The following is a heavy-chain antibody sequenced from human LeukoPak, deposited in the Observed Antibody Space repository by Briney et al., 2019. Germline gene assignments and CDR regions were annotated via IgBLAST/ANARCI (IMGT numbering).Heavy chain of an antibody. CDR3: AKSVGWGGYDAFDF. CDR1: GITLGNYG. D-gene: IGHD3-16*01. J-gene: IGHJ3*01. V-gene: IGHV3-23*01. CDR2: ISGSGGST. Sequence: GGSLRLSCAVSGITLGNYGMNWVRQAPGKGLGWVSAISGSGGSTFYTDSVKGRFTISRDNSKNTLSLQMNSLRAEDAAVYYCAKSVGWGGYDAFDFWGQGTMVTVSS.